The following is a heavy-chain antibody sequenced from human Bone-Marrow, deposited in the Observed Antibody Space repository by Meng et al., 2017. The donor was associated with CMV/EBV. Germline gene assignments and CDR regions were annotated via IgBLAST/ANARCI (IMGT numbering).Heavy chain of an antibody. V-gene: IGHV4-39*01. D-gene: IGHD3-22*01. CDR2: IYYSGST. CDR1: GGSISSSSYY. J-gene: IGHJ4*02. Sequence: SETLSLTCTVSGGSISSSSYYWGWICQPPGKGLEWIGSIYYSGSTYYNPSLKSRVTISVDTSKNQFSLKLSSVTAADTAVYYCARNYYDSSGYTPPDYWGQGTLVTVSS. CDR3: ARNYYDSSGYTPPDY.